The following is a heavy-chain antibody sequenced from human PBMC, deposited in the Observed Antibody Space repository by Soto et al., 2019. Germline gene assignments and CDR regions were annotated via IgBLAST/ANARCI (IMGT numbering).Heavy chain of an antibody. CDR3: ARDDPGVGIDY. J-gene: IGHJ4*02. Sequence: EVQLVESGGGLVQPGGSLRLSCAASGFTFNKYWMHWVRQAPGKGLVWVSHITSDGSGTSYVDSVRGRFTISRDNAKNTLYLETNNPRAEDTAIYYCARDDPGVGIDYWGQGTLVTVSS. D-gene: IGHD1-26*01. V-gene: IGHV3-74*01. CDR2: ITSDGSGT. CDR1: GFTFNKYW.